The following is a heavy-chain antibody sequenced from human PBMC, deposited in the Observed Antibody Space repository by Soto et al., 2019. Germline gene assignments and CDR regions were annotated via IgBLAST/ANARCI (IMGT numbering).Heavy chain of an antibody. CDR3: ARWNGYGDY. Sequence: EVQLLESGGGLVQPGGSLRLSCAASGFTVSTYGVIWVRQAPGKGLEWVSGFTGVIGTTHYADSVKGRFTITRDNSNNTVYLQMNSLRVEDTAVYYCARWNGYGDYWGRGTLVTVSS. CDR1: GFTVSTYG. D-gene: IGHD1-1*01. J-gene: IGHJ4*02. CDR2: FTGVIGTT. V-gene: IGHV3-23*01.